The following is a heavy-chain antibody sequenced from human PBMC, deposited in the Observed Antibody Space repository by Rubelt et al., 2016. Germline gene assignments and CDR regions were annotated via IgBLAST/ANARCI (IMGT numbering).Heavy chain of an antibody. Sequence: KGLEWVSYISSSSSTIYYADSVKGRFTISRDSSKNALFLQMNSLRAEDTAVYYCARAAAPVDYWGQGTLVTVSS. V-gene: IGHV3-48*01. CDR3: ARAAAPVDY. CDR2: ISSSSSTI. J-gene: IGHJ4*02.